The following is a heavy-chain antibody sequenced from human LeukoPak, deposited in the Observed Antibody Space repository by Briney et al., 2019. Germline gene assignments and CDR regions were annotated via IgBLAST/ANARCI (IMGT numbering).Heavy chain of an antibody. Sequence: ASVKVSCKASGYTFTGYYMHWVRQAPGQGLEWMGWINPNSGGTNYAQKFQGRVTMTRDTSISTAYMELSRLRSDDTAVYYCAREAHRDSDTGFDPWGQGTLVTVSS. CDR1: GYTFTGYY. J-gene: IGHJ5*02. CDR2: INPNSGGT. D-gene: IGHD2-21*02. V-gene: IGHV1-2*02. CDR3: AREAHRDSDTGFDP.